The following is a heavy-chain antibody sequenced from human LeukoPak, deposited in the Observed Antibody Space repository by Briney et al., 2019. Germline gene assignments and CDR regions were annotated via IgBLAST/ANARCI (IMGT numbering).Heavy chain of an antibody. CDR2: INSDGSST. D-gene: IGHD3-10*01. CDR3: ARGRVGRGLLWFGELY. CDR1: GFTFSSYW. J-gene: IGHJ4*02. V-gene: IGHV3-74*01. Sequence: GGSLRLSCAASGFTFSSYWMHWVRQAPGKGLGWVSRINSDGSSTNYADSVKGRFTISRDNAKNTLYLQMNSLRAEDTAVYYCARGRVGRGLLWFGELYGGQGTLVTVSS.